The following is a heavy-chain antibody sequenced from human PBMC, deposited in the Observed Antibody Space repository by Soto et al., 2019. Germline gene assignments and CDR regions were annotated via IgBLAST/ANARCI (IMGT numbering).Heavy chain of an antibody. V-gene: IGHV3-30*04. CDR1: GFTFRSYV. D-gene: IGHD3-16*01. Sequence: QVQLVESGGGVVQPGTSLRVSCVGSGFTFRSYVIHWVRQAPGKGLEWVALTSYDGSDKYYGNSVRGRFTISRDNSRNTVDLQIDSLRLEDTALYQCARWGTTGGLDVWGQGTLVSVSS. CDR2: TSYDGSDK. J-gene: IGHJ1*01. CDR3: ARWGTTGGLDV.